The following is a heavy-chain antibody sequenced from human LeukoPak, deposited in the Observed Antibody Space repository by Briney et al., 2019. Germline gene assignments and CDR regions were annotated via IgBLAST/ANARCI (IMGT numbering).Heavy chain of an antibody. J-gene: IGHJ4*02. V-gene: IGHV4-59*01. D-gene: IGHD3-10*01. Sequence: SSETLSLTCTVSGGFISSYYWSWIRQPPGKGLEWIGYIYYSGSTNYNPSLKSRVTISVDTSKNQFSLKLSSVTAADTAEYYCAREPYGSGTFDYWGQGTLVTVSA. CDR1: GGFISSYY. CDR3: AREPYGSGTFDY. CDR2: IYYSGST.